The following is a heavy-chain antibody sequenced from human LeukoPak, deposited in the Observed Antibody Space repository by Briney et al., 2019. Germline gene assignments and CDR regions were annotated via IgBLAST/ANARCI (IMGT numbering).Heavy chain of an antibody. V-gene: IGHV3-23*01. CDR3: AKDGVRVVTLGFDY. D-gene: IGHD4-23*01. CDR2: ISGSGGST. CDR1: GFTFSSYA. Sequence: PGGSLRLSCAASGFTFSSYAMSWVRQAPGKGLEWVSAISGSGGSTYYADSAKGRFTISRDNSKNTLYLQMNSLRAEDTAVYYCAKDGVRVVTLGFDYWGQGTLVTVSS. J-gene: IGHJ4*02.